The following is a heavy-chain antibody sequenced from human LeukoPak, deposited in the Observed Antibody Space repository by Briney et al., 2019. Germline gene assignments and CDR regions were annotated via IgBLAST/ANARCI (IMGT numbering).Heavy chain of an antibody. J-gene: IGHJ3*02. CDR3: ARDDYGDGGGAFDI. Sequence: SETLSLTCTVSGGSISSYYWSWIRQPPGKGLEWIGYMYYSGSTNYNPSLKSRVTISVDTSKNQFSLKLSSVTAADTAVYYCARDDYGDGGGAFDIWGQGTMVTVSS. CDR1: GGSISSYY. D-gene: IGHD4-17*01. V-gene: IGHV4-59*12. CDR2: MYYSGST.